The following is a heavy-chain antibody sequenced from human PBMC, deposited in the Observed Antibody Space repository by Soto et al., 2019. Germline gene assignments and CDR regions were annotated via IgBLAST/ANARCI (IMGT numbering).Heavy chain of an antibody. D-gene: IGHD6-19*01. J-gene: IGHJ6*02. V-gene: IGHV3-21*01. CDR2: ISSSSSYI. CDR3: ARDKWLVRYYYGMDV. Sequence: GGSLRLSCAASGFTFSSYSMNWVRQAPGKGLEWVSSISSSSSYIYYADSVKGRFTISRDNAKNSLYLQMNSLRAEDTAVYYCARDKWLVRYYYGMDVWGQGTTVTVSS. CDR1: GFTFSSYS.